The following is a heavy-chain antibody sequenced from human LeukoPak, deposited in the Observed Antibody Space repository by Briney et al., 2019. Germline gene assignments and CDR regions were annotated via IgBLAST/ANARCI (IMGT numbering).Heavy chain of an antibody. CDR3: ARGHFYDYIWGSYRPDAFDI. Sequence: SETLSLTCAVYGGSFSGYYWSWIRQPPGKGLEWIGEINRSGSTNYNPSLKSRVTISVDTSKNQFSLKLSSVTAADTAVYYCARGHFYDYIWGSYRPDAFDIWGQGTMVTVSS. CDR2: INRSGST. V-gene: IGHV4-34*01. D-gene: IGHD3-16*02. J-gene: IGHJ3*02. CDR1: GGSFSGYY.